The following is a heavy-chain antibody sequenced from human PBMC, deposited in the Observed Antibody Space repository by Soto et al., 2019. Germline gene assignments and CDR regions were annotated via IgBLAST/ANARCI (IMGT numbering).Heavy chain of an antibody. CDR1: GFTFSSYA. CDR2: ISYDGNNK. D-gene: IGHD6-13*01. V-gene: IGHV3-30-3*01. J-gene: IGHJ5*02. CDR3: SRGIRRSWFHIFVP. Sequence: QVQLVESGGGVVQPGRSLRLSCAASGFTFSSYAMHWVRQAPGKGLEWVAVISYDGNNKYYADSVKGRFTISRDNPNNTLHLQLNGLRVEEVDVYDCSRGIRRSWFHIFVPWGRG.